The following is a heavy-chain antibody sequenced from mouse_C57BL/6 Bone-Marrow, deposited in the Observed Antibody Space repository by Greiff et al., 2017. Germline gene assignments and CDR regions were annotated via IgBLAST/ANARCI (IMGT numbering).Heavy chain of an antibody. Sequence: QVQLKQPGAELVMPGASVKLSCKASGYTFTSYWMHWVKQRPGQGLEWIGEIDPSDSYTNYNQKFKGKSTLTVDKSSSTAYMQLSSLTSEDSAVYYCARNPRFAYWGQGTLVTVSA. CDR3: ARNPRFAY. V-gene: IGHV1-69*01. J-gene: IGHJ3*01. CDR2: IDPSDSYT. CDR1: GYTFTSYW.